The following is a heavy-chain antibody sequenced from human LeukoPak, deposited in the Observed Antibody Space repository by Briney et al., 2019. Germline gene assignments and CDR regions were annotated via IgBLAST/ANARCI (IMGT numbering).Heavy chain of an antibody. V-gene: IGHV1-69*05. Sequence: SVKVSCKASGGTFSSYAISWVRQAPGQGLEWMGGIIPIFGTANYAQKFQGRVTMTTDTSTSTAHMELRSLRSDDTAVYYCAKDDYYDTSGRYWGQGTLVTVSS. CDR3: AKDDYYDTSGRY. CDR1: GGTFSSYA. CDR2: IIPIFGTA. D-gene: IGHD3-22*01. J-gene: IGHJ4*02.